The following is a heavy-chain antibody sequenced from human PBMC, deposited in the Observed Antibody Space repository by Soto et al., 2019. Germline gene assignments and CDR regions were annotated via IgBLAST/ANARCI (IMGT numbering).Heavy chain of an antibody. D-gene: IGHD3-9*01. CDR1: GFPFSSYW. CDR2: ISGDGVTT. CDR3: SREYYGLLTGYYTDY. J-gene: IGHJ4*02. V-gene: IGHV3-74*01. Sequence: EVQLVESGGDLVQRGGSLRLSCAASGFPFSSYWMHWVRHTPGKGLDWVARISGDGVTTYYADSVTGRVTFSRDNAKNTLSLQISGLRAEDTAVYYCSREYYGLLTGYYTDYWGQGTLVSVSS.